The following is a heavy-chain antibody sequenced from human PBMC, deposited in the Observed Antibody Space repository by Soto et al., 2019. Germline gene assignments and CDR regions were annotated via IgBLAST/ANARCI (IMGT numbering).Heavy chain of an antibody. J-gene: IGHJ4*02. V-gene: IGHV3-21*01. CDR1: GFTFSRCD. CDR3: ARECVDKVTSINISFDY. D-gene: IGHD5-12*01. CDR2: ISSSASYM. Sequence: PGGSLRLSCATSGFTFSRCDMNWVRQAPGKGLEWVSFISSSASYMYYADSVKGRFTISRDDSKKSLYLQMNSLRADDTAVYYCARECVDKVTSINISFDYWGQGALVTISS.